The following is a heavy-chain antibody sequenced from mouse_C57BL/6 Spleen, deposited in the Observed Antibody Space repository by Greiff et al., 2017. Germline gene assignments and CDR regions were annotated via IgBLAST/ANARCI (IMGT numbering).Heavy chain of an antibody. CDR1: GYTFTSYW. CDR3: AREGYYGNLNWYFDV. D-gene: IGHD2-1*01. Sequence: QVQLQQPGAELVRPGSSVKLSCKASGYTFTSYWMHWVKQRPIQGLEWIGNIDPSDSETNYNQKFKDKATLTVDKSSSTAYMQLSSLTSEDSAVYYCAREGYYGNLNWYFDVWGTGTTVTVSS. CDR2: IDPSDSET. J-gene: IGHJ1*03. V-gene: IGHV1-52*01.